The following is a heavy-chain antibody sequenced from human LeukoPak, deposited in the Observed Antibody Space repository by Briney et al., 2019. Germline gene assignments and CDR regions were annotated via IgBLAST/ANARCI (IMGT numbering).Heavy chain of an antibody. CDR1: GGSFSGYY. CDR2: INRSGST. J-gene: IGHJ6*02. CDR3: AKLYDLNYYGSGRSYGMDV. D-gene: IGHD3-10*01. V-gene: IGHV4-34*01. Sequence: SETLSLTCAVYGGSFSGYYWSWIRQPPGKGLEWIGEINRSGSTNYNPSLKSRVTISVDTSKNQFSLKLSSVTAADTAVYYCAKLYDLNYYGSGRSYGMDVWGQGTTVTVSS.